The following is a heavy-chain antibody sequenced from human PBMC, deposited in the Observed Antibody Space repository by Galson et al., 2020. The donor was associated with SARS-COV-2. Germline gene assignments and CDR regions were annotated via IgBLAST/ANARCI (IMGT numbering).Heavy chain of an antibody. CDR2: IFHSGST. V-gene: IGHV4-38-2*02. Sequence: PSETLSLTCTVSGYSINSGSFWGWLRQPPGTRLGWIGSIFHSGSTFYNPSLESRVTISRDTSKNQFSLKLTSVTDADTAVYYCAREEVYTSGWAFGGWDWGQGTLVTVSS. CDR1: GYSINSGSF. J-gene: IGHJ4*02. D-gene: IGHD6-19*01. CDR3: AREEVYTSGWAFGGWD.